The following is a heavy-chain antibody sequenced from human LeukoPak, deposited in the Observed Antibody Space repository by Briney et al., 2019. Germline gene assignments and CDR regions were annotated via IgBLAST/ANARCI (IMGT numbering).Heavy chain of an antibody. D-gene: IGHD6-25*01. Sequence: SETLSLTCTVSGGSISSSSYYWGWIRQPPGKGLEWIGSIYYSGSTYYNPSLKSRVTISVDTSKNQFSLKLGSVAAADTAVYYCARRGYSEFDYWGQGTLVTVSS. CDR1: GGSISSSSYY. V-gene: IGHV4-39*01. J-gene: IGHJ4*02. CDR2: IYYSGST. CDR3: ARRGYSEFDY.